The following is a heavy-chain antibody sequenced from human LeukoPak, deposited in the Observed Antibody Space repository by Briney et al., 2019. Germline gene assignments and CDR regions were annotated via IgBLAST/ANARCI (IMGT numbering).Heavy chain of an antibody. CDR2: IYTSGST. V-gene: IGHV4-4*07. CDR3: ARDNYGSGSSYRPRTNWFDP. CDR1: GGSISSYY. Sequence: SETLSLTCTVSGGSISSYYWSWIRQPAGKGLEWIGRIYTSGSTNYNPSLKSRVTMSVDTSKNQFSLKLSSVTAADTAVHYCARDNYGSGSSYRPRTNWFDPWGQGTLVPVSS. D-gene: IGHD3-10*01. J-gene: IGHJ5*02.